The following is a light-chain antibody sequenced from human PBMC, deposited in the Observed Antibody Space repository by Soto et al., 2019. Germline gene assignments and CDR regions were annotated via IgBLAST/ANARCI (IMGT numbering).Light chain of an antibody. V-gene: IGLV2-14*01. CDR3: SSHTDSITRI. J-gene: IGLJ1*01. CDR2: GVT. CDR1: SSDVGGYNH. Sequence: QSALTQPASVSGSPGQSITISCAGTSSDVGGYNHVSWYQHRPGNAPKRIIYGVTKRPSGVSNRFSGSKSGDTASLTISGLQAEDEADYSCSSHTDSITRISGTGTKVTVL.